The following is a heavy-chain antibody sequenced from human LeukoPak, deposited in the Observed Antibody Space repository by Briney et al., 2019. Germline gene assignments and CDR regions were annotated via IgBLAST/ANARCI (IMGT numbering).Heavy chain of an antibody. Sequence: GESLKIPCKGSGYSFTNYWIGWVRQMPGKGLEWMGIIYPADSDIRYSPSFQGQVTISADKSISTAYLQWSSLKASDTAMYYCARQEYCSGGSCYTWFDPWGQGTLVTVSS. CDR1: GYSFTNYW. J-gene: IGHJ5*02. D-gene: IGHD2-15*01. V-gene: IGHV5-51*01. CDR2: IYPADSDI. CDR3: ARQEYCSGGSCYTWFDP.